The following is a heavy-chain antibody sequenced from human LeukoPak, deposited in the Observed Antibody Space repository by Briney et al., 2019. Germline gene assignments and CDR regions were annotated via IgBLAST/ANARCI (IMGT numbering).Heavy chain of an antibody. CDR3: ARYSSSSGGASYYLDY. Sequence: GGSLRLSCTASGFTLRNYWIHWVRQVPGKRLVWVSRISGDGSVTNYADPVQGRFTISRDNAKNIVYLQINSLRSEDTAVYYCARYSSSSGGASYYLDYWGHGALVTVSS. CDR1: GFTLRNYW. CDR2: ISGDGSVT. D-gene: IGHD6-6*01. V-gene: IGHV3-74*01. J-gene: IGHJ4*01.